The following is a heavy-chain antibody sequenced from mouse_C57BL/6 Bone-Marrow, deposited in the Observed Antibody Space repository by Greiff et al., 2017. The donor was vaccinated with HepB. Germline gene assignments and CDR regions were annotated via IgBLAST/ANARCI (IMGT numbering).Heavy chain of an antibody. Sequence: EVQLVESGPGLVKPSQSLSLTCSVTGYSITSGYYWNWIRQFPGNKLEWMGYISYDGSNNYNPSLKNRISITRDTSKNQFFLKLNSVTTEDTATYYCARDGSSYDDWYFDVWGTGTTVTVSS. J-gene: IGHJ1*03. D-gene: IGHD1-1*01. CDR1: GYSITSGYY. V-gene: IGHV3-6*01. CDR2: ISYDGSN. CDR3: ARDGSSYDDWYFDV.